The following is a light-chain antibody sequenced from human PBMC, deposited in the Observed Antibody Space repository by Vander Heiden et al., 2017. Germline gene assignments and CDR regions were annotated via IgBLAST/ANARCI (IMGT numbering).Light chain of an antibody. V-gene: IGKV1-33*01. CDR2: DVS. Sequence: DIQMTQSPSSLSASVAVRVTIPCQASQDISNYLNWYQQKPGKAPKLLIYDVSNLETGVPARFSGSGSGTDFTFNISRLQPEDIATYYCQQDDNLPFTFGPGTKVDIK. CDR1: QDISNY. CDR3: QQDDNLPFT. J-gene: IGKJ3*01.